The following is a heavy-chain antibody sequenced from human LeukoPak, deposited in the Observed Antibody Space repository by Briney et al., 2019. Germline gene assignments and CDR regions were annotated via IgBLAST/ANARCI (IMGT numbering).Heavy chain of an antibody. Sequence: GASVKVSCKASGYTFTGYYMHWVRQAPGQGLEWMGWISAYNGNTNYAQKLQGRVTMTTDTSTSTAYMELRSLRSDDTAVYYCARDWGYSGTPDAFDIWGQGTMVTVSS. CDR1: GYTFTGYY. J-gene: IGHJ3*02. D-gene: IGHD1-26*01. CDR3: ARDWGYSGTPDAFDI. V-gene: IGHV1-18*04. CDR2: ISAYNGNT.